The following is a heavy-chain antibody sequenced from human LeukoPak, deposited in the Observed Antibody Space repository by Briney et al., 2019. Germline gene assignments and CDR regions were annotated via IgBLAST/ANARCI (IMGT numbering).Heavy chain of an antibody. CDR3: AKDRDFWSGYRYCFDY. CDR2: ISGRGKTI. D-gene: IGHD3-3*01. J-gene: IGHJ4*02. V-gene: IGHV3-11*04. Sequence: GGSLRLSCAASGFTFSDNYMSWIRQAPGKGLEWISYISGRGKTIFYADSVKGRFTISRDNSKNTLYLQMNSLRAEDTAVYYCAKDRDFWSGYRYCFDYWGQGTLVTVST. CDR1: GFTFSDNY.